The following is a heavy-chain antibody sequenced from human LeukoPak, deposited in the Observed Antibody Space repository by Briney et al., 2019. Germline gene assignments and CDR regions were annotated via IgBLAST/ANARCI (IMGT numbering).Heavy chain of an antibody. V-gene: IGHV1-2*02. D-gene: IGHD2-2*01. CDR1: GYTFIGYY. CDR2: INPNSGDT. CDR3: ARANPLYCSSTTCLFDY. J-gene: IGHJ4*02. Sequence: GASVKVSCKASGYTFIGYYMHWVRQAPGQGFEWMGWINPNSGDTNYAQKFRGRVTMTRDTSISTAHMELSRLRSDDTAVYYCARANPLYCSSTTCLFDYWGQGTLVTVSS.